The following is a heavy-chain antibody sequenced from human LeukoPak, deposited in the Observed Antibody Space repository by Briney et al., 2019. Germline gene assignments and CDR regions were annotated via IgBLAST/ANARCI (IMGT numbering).Heavy chain of an antibody. V-gene: IGHV3-13*01. Sequence: GGSLRPSCAASGFTFSSYDMHWVRQATGKGLEWVSAIGVAANTFYSGSVKGRFTISRENAKNSLYLLMTSLRAEDTAVYYCARQNTPHGNFDYWGQGILVTVSS. D-gene: IGHD1-26*01. CDR3: ARQNTPHGNFDY. CDR1: GFTFSSYD. CDR2: IGVAANT. J-gene: IGHJ4*02.